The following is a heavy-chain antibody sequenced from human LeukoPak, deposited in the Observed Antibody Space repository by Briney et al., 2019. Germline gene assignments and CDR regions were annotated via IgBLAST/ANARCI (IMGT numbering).Heavy chain of an antibody. J-gene: IGHJ5*02. D-gene: IGHD1-26*01. CDR3: ARGGGATEDWFDP. CDR1: GGSISSGGYY. CDR2: IYYSGST. Sequence: PSQTLSLTCTVSGGSISSGGYYWSWIRQHPGKGLEWIGYIYYSGSTYYNPSLKSRVTISVDTSKNQFSLKLSSVPAADTAVYYCARGGGATEDWFDPWGQGTLVTVSS. V-gene: IGHV4-31*03.